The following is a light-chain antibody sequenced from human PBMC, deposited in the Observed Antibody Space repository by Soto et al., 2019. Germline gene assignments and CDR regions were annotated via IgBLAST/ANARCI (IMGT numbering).Light chain of an antibody. CDR1: QSVSRY. Sequence: EVLMTQSPATLSVSPGERATLSCWASQSVSRYLAWYQQKPGQAPRLLIYDASNRATGIPARFSGSGSGTDFTLTISSLETEDFAVYYCQQRSDWHSITFGHGTRLEIK. V-gene: IGKV3-11*01. CDR2: DAS. CDR3: QQRSDWHSIT. J-gene: IGKJ5*01.